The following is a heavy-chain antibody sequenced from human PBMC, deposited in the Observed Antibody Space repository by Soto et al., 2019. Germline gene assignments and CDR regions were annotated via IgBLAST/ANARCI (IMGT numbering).Heavy chain of an antibody. D-gene: IGHD5-12*01. V-gene: IGHV3-9*01. CDR3: AKDINIVATEGFFDY. CDR1: GFTFDDYA. CDR2: IGWNSGSI. Sequence: EVQLVESGGGLVQPGRSLRLSCAASGFTFDDYAMHWVRQAPGKGLEWVSGIGWNSGSIGYADSVKGRFTISRDNANNYQYLQMNSLRTEDTALYYWAKDINIVATEGFFDYWGQGTLVTVSS. J-gene: IGHJ4*02.